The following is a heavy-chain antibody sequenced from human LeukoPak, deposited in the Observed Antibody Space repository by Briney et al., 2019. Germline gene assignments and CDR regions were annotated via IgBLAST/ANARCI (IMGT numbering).Heavy chain of an antibody. Sequence: SETLSLTCTVSGDSISSGDYSWSWIRQPSGKGLEWIGYIFHSGSSYYNPSLRSRVTISVDRSRNQFSLRLTSVTAADTAVYYCARDSYYYDSSNDAFDIWGQGTMVTVSS. CDR1: GDSISSGDYS. D-gene: IGHD3-22*01. J-gene: IGHJ3*02. V-gene: IGHV4-30-2*01. CDR3: ARDSYYYDSSNDAFDI. CDR2: IFHSGSS.